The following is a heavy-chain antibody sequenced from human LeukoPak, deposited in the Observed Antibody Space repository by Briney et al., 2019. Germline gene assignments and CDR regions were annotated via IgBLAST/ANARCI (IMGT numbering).Heavy chain of an antibody. CDR1: GYTFTSFD. CDR3: ARDRWSSSSSEGVFDI. CDR2: MNPYTGKT. J-gene: IGHJ3*02. Sequence: ASVKVSCKTSGYTFTSFDINWVRQAAGQGLEWLGWMNPYTGKTGYAQKFQGRVTMTTDTSTTTAYMELRSLRSDDTALYYCARDRWSSSSSEGVFDIWGQGTMVTVFS. V-gene: IGHV1-8*02. D-gene: IGHD6-6*01.